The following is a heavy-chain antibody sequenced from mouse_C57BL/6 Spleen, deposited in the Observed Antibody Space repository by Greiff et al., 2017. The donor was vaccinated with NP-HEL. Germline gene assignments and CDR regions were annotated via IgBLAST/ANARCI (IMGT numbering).Heavy chain of an antibody. D-gene: IGHD1-1*01. Sequence: QVQLQQSGAELARPGASVKLSCKASGYTFTSYGISWVKQRTGQGLEWIGEIYPRSGNTYYNEKFKGKATLTADKSSSTAYMELRSLTSEDSAVYFCASNYYGSSLLYFYVWGTGTTVTVSS. CDR3: ASNYYGSSLLYFYV. CDR1: GYTFTSYG. V-gene: IGHV1-81*01. CDR2: IYPRSGNT. J-gene: IGHJ1*03.